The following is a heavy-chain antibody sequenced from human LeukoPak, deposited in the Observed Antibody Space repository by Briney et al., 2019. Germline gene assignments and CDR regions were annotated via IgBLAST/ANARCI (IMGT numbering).Heavy chain of an antibody. D-gene: IGHD3-9*01. CDR2: ISSSSSTI. Sequence: PGGSLRLSCAASGFTFSSYSMNWVRQAPGKGLEWVSYISSSSSTIYYADSVKGRFTISRDNAKNSLYLQMYSLRAEDTAVYYCARDRYDILTGYSQTDYWGQGTLVTVSS. CDR3: ARDRYDILTGYSQTDY. CDR1: GFTFSSYS. V-gene: IGHV3-48*01. J-gene: IGHJ4*02.